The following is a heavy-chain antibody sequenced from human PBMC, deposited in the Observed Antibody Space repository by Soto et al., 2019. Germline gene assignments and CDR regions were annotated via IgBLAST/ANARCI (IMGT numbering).Heavy chain of an antibody. Sequence: GGSLRLSCAASGFTFSSYWMHWVRQAPGKGLEWVSRIKYDGSYTNYADSVKGRFTISRDNSKNTLYLQMNSLRAEDTAVYYCARDHCGGDCYSDPYFDYWGQGTLVTVSS. CDR2: IKYDGSYT. V-gene: IGHV3-74*01. CDR1: GFTFSSYW. D-gene: IGHD2-21*02. J-gene: IGHJ4*01. CDR3: ARDHCGGDCYSDPYFDY.